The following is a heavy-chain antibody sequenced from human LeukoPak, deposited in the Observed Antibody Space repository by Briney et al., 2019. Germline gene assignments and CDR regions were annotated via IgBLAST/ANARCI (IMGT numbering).Heavy chain of an antibody. CDR1: GYTFTSYG. V-gene: IGHV1-18*01. CDR2: ISAYNGNT. CDR3: ARTRFDSSGYYPNDY. J-gene: IGHJ4*02. D-gene: IGHD3-22*01. Sequence: ASVKVSCKASGYTFTSYGISWVRQAPGQGLEWMGWISAYNGNTNYAQKLQGRVTMTTDTSTSTAYMELRSLRSDDTAVYYCARTRFDSSGYYPNDYWGQGTLVTVSS.